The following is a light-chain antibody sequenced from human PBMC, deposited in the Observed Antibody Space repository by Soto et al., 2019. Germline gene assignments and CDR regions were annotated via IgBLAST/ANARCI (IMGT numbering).Light chain of an antibody. J-gene: IGKJ3*01. Sequence: DIVMTQSPLSLPVTPGEPASISCRSSQSLLHSNGYNYLDWYLQKPGQSPQLLIYLGSNRASGAPARFSGSGSGTDFTLKISRVEAEDVGVYYCMQALQTPLTFGPGTKVDIK. CDR1: QSLLHSNGYNY. CDR3: MQALQTPLT. CDR2: LGS. V-gene: IGKV2-28*01.